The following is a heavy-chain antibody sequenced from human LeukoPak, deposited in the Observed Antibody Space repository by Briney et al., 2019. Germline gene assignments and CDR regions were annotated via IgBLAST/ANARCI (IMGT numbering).Heavy chain of an antibody. Sequence: GGSLRLPCAASSFTFSNYAMSWVRQAPGKGLEWVSAISGRGGSTYYADSVKGRFTISRDNSKNTLYLQMNSLRAEDSAVYYCAKFYQPKKIVVAGTSWFDPWGQGTLVTVSS. CDR1: SFTFSNYA. CDR3: AKFYQPKKIVVAGTSWFDP. J-gene: IGHJ5*02. D-gene: IGHD6-19*01. CDR2: ISGRGGST. V-gene: IGHV3-23*01.